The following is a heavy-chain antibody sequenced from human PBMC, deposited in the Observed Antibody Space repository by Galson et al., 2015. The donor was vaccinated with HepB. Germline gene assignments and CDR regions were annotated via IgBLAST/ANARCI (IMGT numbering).Heavy chain of an antibody. CDR2: IYPGDSDT. D-gene: IGHD3-10*01. CDR1: GYSFTSYW. CDR3: ARGNVLLWFGESKRNNWFDP. V-gene: IGHV5-51*03. J-gene: IGHJ5*02. Sequence: SGAEVKKPGESLKISCKGSGYSFTSYWIGWVRQMPGKGLEWMGIIYPGDSDTRYSPSFQGQVTISADKSISTAYLQWSSLKASDTAMYYCARGNVLLWFGESKRNNWFDPWGQGTLVTVSS.